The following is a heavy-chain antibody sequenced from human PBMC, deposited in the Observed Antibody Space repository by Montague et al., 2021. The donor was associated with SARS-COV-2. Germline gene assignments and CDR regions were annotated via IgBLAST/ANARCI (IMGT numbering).Heavy chain of an antibody. D-gene: IGHD3-9*01. Sequence: SETLSLTCTVSGGSISTYYWNWIRQFPGKGLEWIGDIDYSGSTSYNPSHQSRVIISVDRSKIQFSLKLNSMTAADTAIYYCARLPYDNSYGMDVWGQGTTVTVSS. CDR2: IDYSGST. V-gene: IGHV4-59*01. CDR1: GGSISTYY. CDR3: ARLPYDNSYGMDV. J-gene: IGHJ6*02.